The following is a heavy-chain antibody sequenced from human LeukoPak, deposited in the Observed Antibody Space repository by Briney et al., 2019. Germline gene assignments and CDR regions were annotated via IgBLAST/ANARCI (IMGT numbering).Heavy chain of an antibody. J-gene: IGHJ4*02. CDR2: IKSDGTGI. V-gene: IGHV3-74*01. CDR1: GLTFINYW. D-gene: IGHD3-3*01. Sequence: PGGSLTLSCTTSGLTFINYWMYWVRQAPGKGLMWVSRIKSDGTGITYTDSVEGRFTISRDNAKNTLYLQMNSLRDEDTAVYYCVRGQTIDYWGQGTPVTVSS. CDR3: VRGQTIDY.